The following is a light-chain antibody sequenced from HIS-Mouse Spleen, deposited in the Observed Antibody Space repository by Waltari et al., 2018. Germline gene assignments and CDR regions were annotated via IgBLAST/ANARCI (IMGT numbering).Light chain of an antibody. CDR2: DVS. V-gene: IGLV2-14*03. J-gene: IGLJ2*01. Sequence: QPALTQPAPVSGSPGQSITISCSGTTTHVGGYNHVSWYQQHQGKAPKLRLYDVSNRPFGVSNRCSGSKSGNTASLTISGLQADDEADYYCSSYTSSSTDVVFGGGTKLTVL. CDR3: SSYTSSSTDVV. CDR1: TTHVGGYNH.